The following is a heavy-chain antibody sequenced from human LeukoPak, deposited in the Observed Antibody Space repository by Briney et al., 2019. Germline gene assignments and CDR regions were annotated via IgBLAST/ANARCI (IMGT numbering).Heavy chain of an antibody. V-gene: IGHV1-18*01. CDR1: GYTFTSYG. Sequence: ASVKVSCKPSGYTFTSYGLSWVRQAPGQGLEWMGWISAYNGNTNYAQKLQGRVTMTTDTSTSTAYMELRSLRSDDTAVYYCARVVAPRTRYYYYYYMDVWGKGTTVTVSS. D-gene: IGHD1-14*01. J-gene: IGHJ6*03. CDR3: ARVVAPRTRYYYYYYMDV. CDR2: ISAYNGNT.